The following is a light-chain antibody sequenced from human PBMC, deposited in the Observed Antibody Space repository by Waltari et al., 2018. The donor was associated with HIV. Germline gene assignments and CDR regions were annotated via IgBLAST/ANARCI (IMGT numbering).Light chain of an antibody. CDR3: SAWDDSLRATV. J-gene: IGLJ1*01. V-gene: IGLV1-44*01. CDR1: FSNLGANT. CDR2: GHN. Sequence: QSVMSHPPSASGTPGQTVTISCSGRFSNLGANTVNWYQQIPGTAPRLLIYGHNQRPSGVPDRFSASRSGTSASLTSGGLQAEDEADYYCSAWDDSLRATVFGTGTRVTVL.